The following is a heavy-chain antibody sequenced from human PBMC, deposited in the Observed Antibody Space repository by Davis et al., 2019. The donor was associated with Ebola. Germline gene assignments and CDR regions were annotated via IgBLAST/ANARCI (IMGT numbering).Heavy chain of an antibody. CDR1: GYPFANYW. Sequence: GESLKISCKGSGYPFANYWIAWVRQMPGKGLEWMGIIYPGDSDTRYSPSFQGQVTISADKSISTAYLQWSSLKASDTAMYYCARLSSGYYYFDYWGQGTLVTVSS. CDR2: IYPGDSDT. J-gene: IGHJ4*02. D-gene: IGHD3-22*01. V-gene: IGHV5-51*01. CDR3: ARLSSGYYYFDY.